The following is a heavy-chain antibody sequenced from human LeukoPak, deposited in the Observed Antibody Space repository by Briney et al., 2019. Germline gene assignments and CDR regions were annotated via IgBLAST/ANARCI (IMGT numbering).Heavy chain of an antibody. CDR1: GYTFTNYH. J-gene: IGHJ3*02. CDR2: IDPSGDRT. V-gene: IGHV1-46*01. CDR3: ARPAPTGVDAFDI. D-gene: IGHD3-10*01. Sequence: ASVKVSCKASGYTFTNYHMHWVRQAPGQGLEWMGTIDPSGDRTSYAQKFQGRVTLTGDTSTSAVYMELSSLRSEDTAVYYWARPAPTGVDAFDIWGQGTLVTVSS.